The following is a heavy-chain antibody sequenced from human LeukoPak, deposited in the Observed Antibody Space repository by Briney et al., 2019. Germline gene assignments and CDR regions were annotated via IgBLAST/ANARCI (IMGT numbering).Heavy chain of an antibody. CDR3: AKEGSSWYYFDY. Sequence: GGSLRLSCVASGFTFSSYDMSWVRQAPGKGLEGVSAISGSGGSTYYADSVKGRFTISRDNSKNTLYLQMNSLRAEDTAVYYCAKEGSSWYYFDYWGQGTLVTVSS. CDR2: ISGSGGST. V-gene: IGHV3-23*01. D-gene: IGHD6-13*01. J-gene: IGHJ4*02. CDR1: GFTFSSYD.